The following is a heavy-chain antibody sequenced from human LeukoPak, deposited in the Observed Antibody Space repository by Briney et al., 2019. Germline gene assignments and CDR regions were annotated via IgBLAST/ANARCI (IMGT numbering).Heavy chain of an antibody. J-gene: IGHJ4*02. CDR3: ARAYDFWSGYRDSAFDY. D-gene: IGHD3-3*01. CDR2: IYYSGST. CDR1: GGSISSSSYY. Sequence: PSETLSLTCTVSGGSISSSSYYWGWIRQPPGKGLEWIGSIYYSGSTYYNPSLKSRVTISVDTSKNQFSLKLSSVTAADTAVYYCARAYDFWSGYRDSAFDYWGQGTQVTVSS. V-gene: IGHV4-39*07.